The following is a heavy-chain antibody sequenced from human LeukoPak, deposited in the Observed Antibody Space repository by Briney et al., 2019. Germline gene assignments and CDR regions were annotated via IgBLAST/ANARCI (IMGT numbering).Heavy chain of an antibody. D-gene: IGHD4-17*01. J-gene: IGHJ6*02. Sequence: PGGSLRLSCAASGFTFSSYGMHWVRQAPGRGLGWVAVISYDGNNKYYADSVKGRFPISRDNSKNTLYLQMSSLRAEDTAVYYCAKDRTTGRYYYYGMDVWGQGTTVTVSS. CDR1: GFTFSSYG. CDR3: AKDRTTGRYYYYGMDV. V-gene: IGHV3-30*18. CDR2: ISYDGNNK.